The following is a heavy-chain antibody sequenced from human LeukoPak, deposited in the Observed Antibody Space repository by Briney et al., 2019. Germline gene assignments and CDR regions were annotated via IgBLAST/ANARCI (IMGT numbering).Heavy chain of an antibody. CDR2: INHSGST. J-gene: IGHJ3*02. Sequence: PSETLSLTCAVYGGSFSGYYWSWIRQPPGKGLEWIGEINHSGSTNYNPSLKSRVTISVDTSKNQFSLKLSSVTAADTAVYYCARGHASTLLRGVNIDIWGQGTMFTVSS. CDR3: ARGHASTLLRGVNIDI. D-gene: IGHD3-10*01. V-gene: IGHV4-34*01. CDR1: GGSFSGYY.